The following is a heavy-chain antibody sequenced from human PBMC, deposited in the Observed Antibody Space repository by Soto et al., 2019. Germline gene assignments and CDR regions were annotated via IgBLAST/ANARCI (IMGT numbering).Heavy chain of an antibody. CDR1: GGTFSSYA. V-gene: IGHV1-69*12. D-gene: IGHD1-26*01. J-gene: IGHJ6*02. CDR2: TIPIFGTA. CDR3: ARHPVSGSYAYYYGMDV. Sequence: QVQLVQSGAEVKKPGSSVKVSCKASGGTFSSYAISWVRQAPGQGLEWMGGTIPIFGTANYAQKFQGRVTITADESTSTAYKELSSLRSEDTAVYYCARHPVSGSYAYYYGMDVWGQGTTVTVSS.